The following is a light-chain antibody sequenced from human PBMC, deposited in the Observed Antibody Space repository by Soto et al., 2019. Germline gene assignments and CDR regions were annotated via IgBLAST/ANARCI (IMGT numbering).Light chain of an antibody. CDR2: GGS. V-gene: IGKV3-20*01. J-gene: IGKJ2*03. Sequence: EIVLTQSPVTLSLSPGERATLSCTASQSVTSTYLAWYQQKPGQSPRLIIYGGSTRASDFPDRFSGGGSGTDFTLIIRRVEPDYSAVYYCHCHQFDSSRVYSFGQGTKLEI. CDR1: QSVTSTY. CDR3: HCHQFDSSRVYS.